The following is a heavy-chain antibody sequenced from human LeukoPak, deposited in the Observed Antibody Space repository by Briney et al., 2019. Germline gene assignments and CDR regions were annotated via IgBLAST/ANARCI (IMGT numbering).Heavy chain of an antibody. Sequence: PSETLSLTCAVSGGSISSSDYYWGLIRQPPGKGLEWIGRISYSGTSYYNPSLKRRVTISVDTSSNQFSLKMTSVTAADTAVYYCARLIHSYYYDSSGYYPYYYMDVWGKGTTVTVSS. CDR3: ARLIHSYYYDSSGYYPYYYMDV. CDR1: GGSISSSDYY. J-gene: IGHJ6*03. D-gene: IGHD3-22*01. V-gene: IGHV4-39*01. CDR2: ISYSGTS.